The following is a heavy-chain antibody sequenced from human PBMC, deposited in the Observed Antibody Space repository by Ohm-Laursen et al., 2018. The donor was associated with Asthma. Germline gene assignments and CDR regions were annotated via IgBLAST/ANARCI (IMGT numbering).Heavy chain of an antibody. Sequence: EASVKVSCKASGGTFSSYAISWVRQAPGQGLEWMGGIIPISGTANYAQKFQGRVTITADESTSTAYMELSSLRSEDTAVYYCAREDCSSTSCYVGPFSYYGMDVWGQGTTVTVSS. CDR2: IIPISGTA. V-gene: IGHV1-69*13. CDR1: GGTFSSYA. J-gene: IGHJ6*02. CDR3: AREDCSSTSCYVGPFSYYGMDV. D-gene: IGHD2-2*01.